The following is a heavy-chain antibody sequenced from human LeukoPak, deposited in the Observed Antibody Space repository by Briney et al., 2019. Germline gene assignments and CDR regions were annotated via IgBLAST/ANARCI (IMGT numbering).Heavy chain of an antibody. CDR1: GYTFTSYA. CDR2: INTNTGNP. V-gene: IGHV7-4-1*02. D-gene: IGHD6-13*01. CDR3: ARSIAAAGTDYFDY. Sequence: ASVKVSCKASGYTFTSYAMNWVRQAPGQGLEWMGWINTNTGNPTYAQGFTGRFVFSLDTSVSTAYLQISSLKAEDTAVYYCARSIAAAGTDYFDYWGQGTLVTASS. J-gene: IGHJ4*02.